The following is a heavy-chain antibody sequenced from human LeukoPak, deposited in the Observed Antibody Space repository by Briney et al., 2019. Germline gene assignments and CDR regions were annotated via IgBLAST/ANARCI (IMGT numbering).Heavy chain of an antibody. Sequence: GGSLRLSCAASGFAFSKYRMTWVRKSPGKGLEWVSSIGSTSGYIFYADSVQGRFTISRDNAKSSLYLQMNSLRAEDTAVYYCARENGDYADGFDIWGQGTMVTVSS. J-gene: IGHJ3*02. D-gene: IGHD4-17*01. V-gene: IGHV3-21*01. CDR1: GFAFSKYR. CDR3: ARENGDYADGFDI. CDR2: IGSTSGYI.